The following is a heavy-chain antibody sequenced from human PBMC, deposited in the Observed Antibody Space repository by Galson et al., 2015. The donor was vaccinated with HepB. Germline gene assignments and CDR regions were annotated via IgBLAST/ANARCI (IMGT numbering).Heavy chain of an antibody. Sequence: SLRLSCAASGFTFSGSAMHWVRQASGKGLEWVGRIRSKANSYATAYAASVKGSFTISRDDSKNTAYLQMNSLKTEDTAVYYCTRPENQYDYGDPYWYFDLWGRGTLVTVSS. J-gene: IGHJ2*01. D-gene: IGHD4-17*01. CDR3: TRPENQYDYGDPYWYFDL. CDR1: GFTFSGSA. CDR2: IRSKANSYAT. V-gene: IGHV3-73*01.